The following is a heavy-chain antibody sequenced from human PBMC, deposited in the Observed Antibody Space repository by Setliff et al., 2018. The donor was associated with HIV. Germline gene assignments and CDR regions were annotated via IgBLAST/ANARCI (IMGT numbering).Heavy chain of an antibody. D-gene: IGHD7-27*01. CDR1: GRSFSGYY. J-gene: IGHJ3*01. V-gene: IGHV4-34*01. Sequence: SETLSLTCAVYGRSFSGYYWNWIRQSPGKGLEWIGEINHSGGTNYNPSLKSRVTMSIDTSKNQFSLNVSSVTAVDTAVYYCARGWGHDGFDFWGQGTMVTV. CDR2: INHSGGT. CDR3: ARGWGHDGFDF.